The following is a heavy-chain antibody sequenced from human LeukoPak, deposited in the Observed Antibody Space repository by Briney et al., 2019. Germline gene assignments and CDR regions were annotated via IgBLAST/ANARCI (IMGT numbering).Heavy chain of an antibody. Sequence: GGSLRLSCAASGFTFGDYYMSWIRQAPGKGLEWVSYISSSGSTIYYADSVKGRFTISRDNAKNSMDLQMNSLRAEDTAVYYCARVWYSGSYPVDYWGQGTLVTVPS. CDR2: ISSSGSTI. CDR1: GFTFGDYY. CDR3: ARVWYSGSYPVDY. V-gene: IGHV3-11*01. D-gene: IGHD1-26*01. J-gene: IGHJ4*02.